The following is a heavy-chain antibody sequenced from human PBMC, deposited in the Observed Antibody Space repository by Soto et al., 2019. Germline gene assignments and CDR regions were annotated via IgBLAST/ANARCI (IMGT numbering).Heavy chain of an antibody. CDR3: GTKFVDN. Sequence: PSETLSLTCNVSGVSISSTSYNWGWIRQPPGKGLEWIGTLDYSGTAHYNPSLKSRINLSADPSKNQVSLTLTSVSAGDAAVYSYGTKFVDNWGQGTLVTVSS. CDR1: GVSISSTSYN. CDR2: LDYSGTA. V-gene: IGHV4-39*01. J-gene: IGHJ4*01. D-gene: IGHD3-10*01.